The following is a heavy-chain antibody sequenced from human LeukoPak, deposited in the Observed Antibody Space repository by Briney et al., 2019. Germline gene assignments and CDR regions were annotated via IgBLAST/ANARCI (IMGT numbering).Heavy chain of an antibody. D-gene: IGHD2/OR15-2a*01. J-gene: IGHJ4*02. CDR3: ARGRYYPFDY. V-gene: IGHV4-30-2*01. Sequence: PSGTLSLTCAVPGGSISSGGYSWSWIRQPPGKGLEWIGYIYHSGSTYYNPSLKSRVTISVDRSKNQFSLKLSSVTAADTAVYYCARGRYYPFDYWGQGTLVTVSS. CDR2: IYHSGST. CDR1: GGSISSGGYS.